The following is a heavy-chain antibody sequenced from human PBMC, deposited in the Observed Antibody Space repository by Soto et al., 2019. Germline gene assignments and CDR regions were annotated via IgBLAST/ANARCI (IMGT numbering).Heavy chain of an antibody. V-gene: IGHV1-18*04. CDR2: ISGYNGNT. CDR1: GYTFTIYG. J-gene: IGHJ4*02. CDR3: ARVDYYDSSVYYGY. Sequence: QVQLVQSGAEVKKPGASVKVSCKASGYTFTIYGISWVRQAPGQGLEWMGWISGYNGNTDYAQNLQDRVTLTTDASTRSVYMELRSLRSDDTAVYYCARVDYYDSSVYYGYWGQGTLITVSS. D-gene: IGHD3-22*01.